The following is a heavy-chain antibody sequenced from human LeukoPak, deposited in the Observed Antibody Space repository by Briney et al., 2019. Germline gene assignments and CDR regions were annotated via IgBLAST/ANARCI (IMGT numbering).Heavy chain of an antibody. Sequence: GGSLRLSCAASGFTFNTYAMTWVRQAPGKGLEWVSTISNSGGSTDYADSVKGRFTISRDNSKNTVYLQLNSLRAEDTAVYYCTKGNWGDHWGQGTLVTVSS. CDR2: ISNSGGST. V-gene: IGHV3-23*01. D-gene: IGHD7-27*01. CDR3: TKGNWGDH. CDR1: GFTFNTYA. J-gene: IGHJ4*02.